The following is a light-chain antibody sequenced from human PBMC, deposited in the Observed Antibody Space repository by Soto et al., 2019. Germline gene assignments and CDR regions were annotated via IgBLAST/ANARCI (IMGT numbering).Light chain of an antibody. CDR3: QQRSNWPPIT. CDR2: GAF. V-gene: IGKV3D-20*02. Sequence: EIVLTQSPGTLSLSPGERATLDCRSSQSISASSLAWYRQKPGQAPRLLIYGAFNRATGIPDRFSGGGSGTDFTLTISSLEPEDFPVYYCQQRSNWPPITFGQGTRLEIK. J-gene: IGKJ5*01. CDR1: QSISASS.